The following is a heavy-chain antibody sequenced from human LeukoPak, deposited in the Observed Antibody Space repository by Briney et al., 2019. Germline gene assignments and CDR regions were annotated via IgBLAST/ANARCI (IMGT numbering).Heavy chain of an antibody. J-gene: IGHJ4*02. D-gene: IGHD3-10*01. CDR1: GYTFTSYY. V-gene: IGHV1-46*01. CDR3: ARDLGGITMVRGVII. CDR2: INPSGGST. Sequence: ASVKVPCKASGYTFTSYYMHWVRQAPGQGLEWMGIINPSGGSTSYAQKFQGRVTMTRDTSTSTVYMELSSLRSEDTAVYYCARDLGGITMVRGVIIWGQGTLVTVSS.